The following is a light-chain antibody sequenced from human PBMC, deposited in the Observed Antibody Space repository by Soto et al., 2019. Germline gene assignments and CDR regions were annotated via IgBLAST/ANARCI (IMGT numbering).Light chain of an antibody. CDR2: GAS. J-gene: IGKJ3*01. V-gene: IGKV3-20*01. CDR1: QSVSSSY. Sequence: EIVLTQSPGTLSLSPGERATLSCRASQSVSSSYLAWYQQKPGQAPRLLIYGASSRATGIPDRFSGSGSGTAFTLTISRLEPEDFAVYYWQQYGSLFTFGPGTKVDIK. CDR3: QQYGSLFT.